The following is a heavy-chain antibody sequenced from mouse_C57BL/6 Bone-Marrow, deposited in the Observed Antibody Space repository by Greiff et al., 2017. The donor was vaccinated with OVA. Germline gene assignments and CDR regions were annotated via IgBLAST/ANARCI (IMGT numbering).Heavy chain of an antibody. Sequence: ESGPGLVKPSQSLSLTCSVTGYSITSGYYWNWLRQFPGNKLEWMGYISYDGSNNYNPSLKNRISITRDTSKNQFFLKLNSVTTEDTATYYCASCDGNYYAMDYWGQGTSVTVSS. CDR1: GYSITSGYY. V-gene: IGHV3-6*01. CDR2: ISYDGSN. J-gene: IGHJ4*01. CDR3: ASCDGNYYAMDY.